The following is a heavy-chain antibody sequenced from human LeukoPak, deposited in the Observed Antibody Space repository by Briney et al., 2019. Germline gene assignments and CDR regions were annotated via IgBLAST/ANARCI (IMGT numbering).Heavy chain of an antibody. V-gene: IGHV3-48*04. CDR3: ARDGKGLAYYFDY. J-gene: IGHJ4*02. CDR2: ISSSGSTI. CDR1: GFTFSSYW. D-gene: IGHD6-19*01. Sequence: GGSLRLSCAASGFTFSSYWMSWVRQAPGKALDWVPYISSSGSTIYYADSVKGRFTISRDNAKNSLYLQMNSLRAEGTAVYYCARDGKGLAYYFDYWGEGTLVTVSS.